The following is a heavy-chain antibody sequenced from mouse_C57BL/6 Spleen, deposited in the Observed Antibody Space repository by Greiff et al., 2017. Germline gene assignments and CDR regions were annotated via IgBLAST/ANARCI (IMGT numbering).Heavy chain of an antibody. CDR1: GYTFPSYW. CDR3: ARGDYDGWYFDV. J-gene: IGHJ1*03. Sequence: QVQLQQPGAELVRPGSSVKLSCKASGYTFPSYWMHWVKQRPIQGLEWIGNIDPSDSETPYNQKFKDQATLTVDKSSSTDYMQISGLTSEDSAVYYCARGDYDGWYFDVWGTGTTVTVSS. D-gene: IGHD2-4*01. V-gene: IGHV1-52*01. CDR2: IDPSDSET.